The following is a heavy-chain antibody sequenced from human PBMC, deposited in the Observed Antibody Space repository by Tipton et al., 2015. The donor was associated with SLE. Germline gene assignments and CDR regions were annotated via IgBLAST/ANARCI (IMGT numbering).Heavy chain of an antibody. CDR3: AKEQGGEYGMDV. CDR1: GYSISSGYY. D-gene: IGHD2-21*01. V-gene: IGHV4-38-2*02. Sequence: TLSLTCTVSGYSISSGYYWGWIRQPPGKGLEWIGSIYHSGSTYYNPSLKSRVTISVDTSKNQFSLKLSSVTAADTAVYYCAKEQGGEYGMDVWGQGTTVTVSS. CDR2: IYHSGST. J-gene: IGHJ6*02.